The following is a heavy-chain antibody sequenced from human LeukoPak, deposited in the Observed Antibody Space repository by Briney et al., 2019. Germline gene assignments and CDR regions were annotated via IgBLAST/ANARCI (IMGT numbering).Heavy chain of an antibody. CDR1: GFNFSSYA. CDR2: IIGSGGST. V-gene: IGHV3-23*01. Sequence: GGSLRLSCAASGFNFSSYALIWLRQAPGRGLEWVSAIIGSGGSTYYAASVKGRFTISSDNSKNTPYLQIYNRRAEDPAVHYCARAPSSSWVRPYYYYYMDVWGKGTTVTISS. CDR3: ARAPSSSWVRPYYYYYMDV. J-gene: IGHJ6*03. D-gene: IGHD6-13*01.